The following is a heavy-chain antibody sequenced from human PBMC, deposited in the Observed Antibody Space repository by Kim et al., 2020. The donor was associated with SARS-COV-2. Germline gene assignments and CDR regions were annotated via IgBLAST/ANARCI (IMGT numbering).Heavy chain of an antibody. CDR3: ARERASSWWDVEYYYYGMDV. J-gene: IGHJ6*02. CDR2: TYYRSKWYN. CDR1: GDSVSSNSAA. Sequence: SETLSLTCAISGDSVSSNSAAWNWIRQSPSRGLEWLGRTYYRSKWYNDYAVSVKSRITINPDTSKNQFSLQLNSVTPEDTAVYYCARERASSWWDVEYYYYGMDVWGQGTTVTVSS. V-gene: IGHV6-1*01. D-gene: IGHD6-13*01.